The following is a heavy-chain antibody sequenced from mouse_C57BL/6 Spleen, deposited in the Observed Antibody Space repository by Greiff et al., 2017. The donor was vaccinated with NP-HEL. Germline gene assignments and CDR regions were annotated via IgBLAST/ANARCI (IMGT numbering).Heavy chain of an antibody. Sequence: QVQLKQPGAELVKPGASVKVSCKASGYTFTSYWMHWVKQRPGQGLEWIGRIHPSDSDTNYNQKFKGKATLTVDKSSSTAYMQLSSLTSEDSAVYYCAIGRDDYDDAMDYWGQGTSVTVSS. CDR1: GYTFTSYW. J-gene: IGHJ4*01. V-gene: IGHV1-74*01. CDR3: AIGRDDYDDAMDY. CDR2: IHPSDSDT. D-gene: IGHD2-4*01.